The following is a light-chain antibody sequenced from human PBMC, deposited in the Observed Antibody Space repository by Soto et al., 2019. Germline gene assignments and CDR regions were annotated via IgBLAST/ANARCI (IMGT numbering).Light chain of an antibody. J-gene: IGKJ4*01. V-gene: IGKV3-11*01. CDR3: QQRSNWPPLT. CDR2: DAS. CDR1: QTISIY. Sequence: IVWTDSPSTLSLSPLERARLSFRASQTISIYLAWFQQKPGQTPRLLIYDASNRATGIPARFSGSGSGTDFTLSISSPEPEDFAVYYCQQRSNWPPLTFGGGTKVDIK.